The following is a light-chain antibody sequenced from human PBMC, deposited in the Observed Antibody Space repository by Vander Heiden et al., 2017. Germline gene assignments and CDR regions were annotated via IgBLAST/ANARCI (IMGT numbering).Light chain of an antibody. V-gene: IGLV2-11*01. Sequence: QSDLTQPRAVAGCRGKSITISCTATSSDIVRFNYVSWLHQHPAKAPKVLIYDVTYRPSGFPDRFSGSKSGNTASLTISWLQADDEADYYCYSYAGSHTFIFGGGTKVTVL. CDR3: YSYAGSHTFI. J-gene: IGLJ2*01. CDR2: DVT. CDR1: SSDIVRFNY.